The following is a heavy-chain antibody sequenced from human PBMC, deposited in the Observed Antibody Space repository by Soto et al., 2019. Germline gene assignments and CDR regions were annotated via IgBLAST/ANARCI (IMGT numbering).Heavy chain of an antibody. Sequence: PSETLSLTCTVSGGSISSRNYYWGWIRQPPGKGLEWIGSIYYSGSTYYNPSLKSRVTISVDTSKNQFSLKLSSVIAADTAVYYCARHSASSWSYYYYMDVWGKGTTVTVSS. CDR3: ARHSASSWSYYYYMDV. CDR1: GGSISSRNYY. D-gene: IGHD3-3*01. J-gene: IGHJ6*03. CDR2: IYYSGST. V-gene: IGHV4-39*01.